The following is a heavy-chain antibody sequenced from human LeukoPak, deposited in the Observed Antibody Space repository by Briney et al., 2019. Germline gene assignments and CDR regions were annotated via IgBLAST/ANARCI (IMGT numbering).Heavy chain of an antibody. CDR3: AKFIVGATKFDY. J-gene: IGHJ4*02. Sequence: GGSLRLSCAASGFTFSSYAMSWVRQAPGKGVEWVSAISGSGGSTYYADSVKGRFTISRDNSKNTLYLQMNSLRAEDTAVYYCAKFIVGATKFDYWGQGTLVTVSS. CDR2: ISGSGGST. D-gene: IGHD1-26*01. CDR1: GFTFSSYA. V-gene: IGHV3-23*01.